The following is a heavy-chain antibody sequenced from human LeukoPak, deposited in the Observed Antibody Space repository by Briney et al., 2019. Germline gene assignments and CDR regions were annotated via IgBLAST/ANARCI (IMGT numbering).Heavy chain of an antibody. CDR1: GGSFSGYY. D-gene: IGHD2-2*01. V-gene: IGHV4-30-4*08. CDR2: IYYSGST. J-gene: IGHJ4*02. Sequence: PPGTLSLTCAVYGGSFSGYYWSWIRQAPGKGLEWIGYIYYSGSTYYNPSLKSRVTISVDTSKNQFSLKLSSVTAADTAVYYCARGTVPAPLDYWGQGTLVTVSS. CDR3: ARGTVPAPLDY.